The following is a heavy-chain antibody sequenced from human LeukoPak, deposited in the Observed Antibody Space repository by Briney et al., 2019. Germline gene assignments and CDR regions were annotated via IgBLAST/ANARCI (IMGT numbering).Heavy chain of an antibody. V-gene: IGHV3-23*01. J-gene: IGHJ4*02. D-gene: IGHD2-2*01. Sequence: GGSLRLSCAASGFTFSSYAMSWARQAPGKGLEWVSAISGSGGSTYYADSVKGRFTISRDNSKNTLYLQMNSLRAEDTAVYYCAKDQFQLLTIYFDYWGQGTLVTVSS. CDR2: ISGSGGST. CDR3: AKDQFQLLTIYFDY. CDR1: GFTFSSYA.